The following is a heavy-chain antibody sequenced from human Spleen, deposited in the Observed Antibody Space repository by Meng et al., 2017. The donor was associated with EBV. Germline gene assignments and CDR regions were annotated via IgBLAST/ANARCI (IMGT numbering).Heavy chain of an antibody. D-gene: IGHD2-21*02. J-gene: IGHJ4*02. CDR1: GYMFTDYY. CDR3: ARSIFSNDFFN. CDR2: INPSSGGT. Sequence: QWQRVRSGGEVTKPGASVKVSCKASGYMFTDYYMHWVRQAPGQGLAWMGRINPSSGGTDYAQKFQGRVTMTRDTSISTAYMELTSLRSDDTAIYYCARSIFSNDFFNWGQGTLVTVSS. V-gene: IGHV1-2*06.